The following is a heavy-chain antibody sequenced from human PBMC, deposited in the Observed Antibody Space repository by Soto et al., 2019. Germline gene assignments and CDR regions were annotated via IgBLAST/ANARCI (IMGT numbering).Heavy chain of an antibody. CDR3: ALFNSSGYSVDY. Sequence: SETLSLTCAVYGGSFSGYYWSWIRQPPGKGLEWIGEINHSGSTNYNPSLKSRVTISVDTSKNQFSLKLSSVTAADTAVYYCALFNSSGYSVDYWGQGTLVTVSS. J-gene: IGHJ4*02. CDR2: INHSGST. D-gene: IGHD3-22*01. CDR1: GGSFSGYY. V-gene: IGHV4-34*01.